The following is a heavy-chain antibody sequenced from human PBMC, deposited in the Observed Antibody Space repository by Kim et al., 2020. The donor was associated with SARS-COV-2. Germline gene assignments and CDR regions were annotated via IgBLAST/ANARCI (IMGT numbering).Heavy chain of an antibody. CDR3: AGARSTMIVVQHFDY. Sequence: PSLKSRLTISVDTSNNPFSLKLSSVTAADTAVYYCAGARSTMIVVQHFDYWGQGTLVTVSS. D-gene: IGHD3-22*01. V-gene: IGHV4-31*02. J-gene: IGHJ4*02.